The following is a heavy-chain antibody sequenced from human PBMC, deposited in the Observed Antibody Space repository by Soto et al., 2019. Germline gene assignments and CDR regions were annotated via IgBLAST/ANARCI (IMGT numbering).Heavy chain of an antibody. CDR2: IYYSAST. D-gene: IGHD3-22*01. Sequence: SETLSLSCTVYGGSVSSGSYYWSWIRQPPGTVLGCIGYIYYSASTNYNPSLNSRVTISVDTSKNQSSLKLSSVTAADTAVYYCGRAYYYDSSGYQGTFDYWCQGTLVTVSS. V-gene: IGHV4-61*01. CDR3: GRAYYYDSSGYQGTFDY. CDR1: GGSVSSGSYY. J-gene: IGHJ4*02.